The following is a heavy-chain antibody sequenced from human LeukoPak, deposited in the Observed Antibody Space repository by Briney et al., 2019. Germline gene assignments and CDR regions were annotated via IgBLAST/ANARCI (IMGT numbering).Heavy chain of an antibody. J-gene: IGHJ4*02. CDR3: ARLMPPIAAAG. V-gene: IGHV4-34*01. Sequence: SETLSLTCAVYGGSFSGYYWSWIRQPPGKGLEWIGEINHSGSTNYNPSLKSRVTISVDTSKNQFSLELSSVTAADTAVYYCARLMPPIAAAGWGQGTLVTVSS. D-gene: IGHD6-13*01. CDR2: INHSGST. CDR1: GGSFSGYY.